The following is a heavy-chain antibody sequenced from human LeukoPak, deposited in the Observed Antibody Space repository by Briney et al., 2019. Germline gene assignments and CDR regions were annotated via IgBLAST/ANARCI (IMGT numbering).Heavy chain of an antibody. CDR2: ISGSGGST. D-gene: IGHD3-22*01. Sequence: GGSLRLSCAASGFTFSSYAMSWVRQAPGKGLEWVSAISGSGGSTYYADSVKGRFTISRDNAKNSLYLQMNSLRDEDTAVYYCARAPRSYYYDSSGYNWGQGTLVTVSS. CDR1: GFTFSSYA. J-gene: IGHJ4*02. V-gene: IGHV3-23*01. CDR3: ARAPRSYYYDSSGYN.